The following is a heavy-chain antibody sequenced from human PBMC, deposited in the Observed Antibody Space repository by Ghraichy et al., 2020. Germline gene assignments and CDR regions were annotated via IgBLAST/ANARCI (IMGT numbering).Heavy chain of an antibody. J-gene: IGHJ6*02. Sequence: GGSLRLSCAASGFTFSSYAMSWVRQAPGKGLEWVSAISGSGGSTYYADSVKGRFTISRDNSKNTLYLQMNSLRAEDTAVYYCAKDRDYSVAGYDYCYGMDFWGQGTTVTVSS. V-gene: IGHV3-23*01. CDR1: GFTFSSYA. CDR3: AKDRDYSVAGYDYCYGMDF. CDR2: ISGSGGST. D-gene: IGHD4-11*01.